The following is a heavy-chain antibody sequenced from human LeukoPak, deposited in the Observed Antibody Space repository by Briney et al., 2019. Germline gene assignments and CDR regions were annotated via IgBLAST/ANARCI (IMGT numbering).Heavy chain of an antibody. J-gene: IGHJ4*02. Sequence: GESLKISCKGSGYSFTTYWIGWVRQMPGKGLEWMGIIYPADSDTRYSPSFQGQVTISADKSISTAYLQWSSLKASDTAMYYCATPLKTYYYDNSGFWTPGYWGQGTLVTVSS. CDR1: GYSFTTYW. V-gene: IGHV5-51*01. CDR3: ATPLKTYYYDNSGFWTPGY. D-gene: IGHD3-22*01. CDR2: IYPADSDT.